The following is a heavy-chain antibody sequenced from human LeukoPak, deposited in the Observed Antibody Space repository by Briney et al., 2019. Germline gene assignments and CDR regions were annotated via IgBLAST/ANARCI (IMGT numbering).Heavy chain of an antibody. V-gene: IGHV1-18*01. CDR2: ISAYNGNT. D-gene: IGHD6-6*01. CDR3: ARTLAARVEANFDY. Sequence: ASVKVSCKASGYTFTSYGISWVRQAPGQGLEWMGWISAYNGNTNYAQKLQGRVTMTTDTSTSTAYVELRSLRSDDTAVYYCARTLAARVEANFDYWGQGTLATVSS. J-gene: IGHJ4*02. CDR1: GYTFTSYG.